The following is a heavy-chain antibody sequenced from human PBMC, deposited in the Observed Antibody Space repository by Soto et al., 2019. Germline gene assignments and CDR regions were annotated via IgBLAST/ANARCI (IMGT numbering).Heavy chain of an antibody. CDR2: ISSSSSYT. Sequence: PGGSLRLSCAASGFTFSDYYMSWIRQAPGKGLEWVSYISSSSSYTNYADSVKGRFTISRDNAKNSLYLQMNSLRAEDTAVYYCARAAAGQYYYYGMDVWGQGTTVTVS. V-gene: IGHV3-11*06. D-gene: IGHD6-13*01. CDR3: ARAAAGQYYYYGMDV. J-gene: IGHJ6*02. CDR1: GFTFSDYY.